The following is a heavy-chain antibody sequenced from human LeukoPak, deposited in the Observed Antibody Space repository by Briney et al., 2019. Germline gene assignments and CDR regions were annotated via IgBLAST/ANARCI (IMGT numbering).Heavy chain of an antibody. V-gene: IGHV1-8*01. CDR2: MNPNSGNT. CDR3: ARGLPPYDFWSGYTFDP. Sequence: ASVKVSCKASGYTFTSYDINWVRQATGQGPEWMGWMNPNSGNTGYAQKFQGRVTMTRNTSISTAYMELSSLRSEDTAVYYCARGLPPYDFWSGYTFDPWGQGTLVTVSS. D-gene: IGHD3-3*01. J-gene: IGHJ5*02. CDR1: GYTFTSYD.